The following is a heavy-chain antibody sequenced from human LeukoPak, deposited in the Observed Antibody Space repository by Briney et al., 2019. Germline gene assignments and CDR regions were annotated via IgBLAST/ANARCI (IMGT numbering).Heavy chain of an antibody. CDR3: ARGGSSIAAEPFDS. J-gene: IGHJ4*02. D-gene: IGHD6-13*01. CDR1: GGSFSGYY. Sequence: PSETLSLTCAVYGGSFSGYYWSWIRQPPGKGLEWIGEINHSGCTAYNPSLTSRVTISVATSKNQFSLKLSSVTAADTAVYSCARGGSSIAAEPFDSRGQGTPV. V-gene: IGHV4-34*01. CDR2: INHSGCT.